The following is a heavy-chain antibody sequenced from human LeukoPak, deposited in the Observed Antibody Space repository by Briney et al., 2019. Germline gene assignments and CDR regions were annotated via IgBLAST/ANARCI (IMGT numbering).Heavy chain of an antibody. J-gene: IGHJ2*01. CDR3: VSDRARLFWYFDL. CDR1: GSTLSDLS. CDR2: SDPEDGET. V-gene: IGHV1-24*01. D-gene: IGHD2-21*02. Sequence: ASVKVSCKVSGSTLSDLSIHWVRQAPGKGLEYVGGSDPEDGETFHAQNFHGRITMTENTSIDTAYMELSSLRSEDTAVYYCVSDRARLFWYFDLWGRGTLVTVSS.